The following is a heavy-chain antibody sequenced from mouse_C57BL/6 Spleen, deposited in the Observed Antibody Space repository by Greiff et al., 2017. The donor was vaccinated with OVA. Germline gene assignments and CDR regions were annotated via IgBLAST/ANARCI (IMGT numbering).Heavy chain of an antibody. Sequence: VQVVESGPGLVAPSQSLSITCTVSGFSLTSYAISWVRQPPGKGLEWLGVIWTGGGTNYNSALKSRLSISKDNSKSQVFLKMNSLQTDDTARYYCARKGNWDGYYAMDYWGQGTSVTVSS. CDR2: IWTGGGT. J-gene: IGHJ4*01. D-gene: IGHD4-1*01. CDR1: GFSLTSYA. CDR3: ARKGNWDGYYAMDY. V-gene: IGHV2-9-1*01.